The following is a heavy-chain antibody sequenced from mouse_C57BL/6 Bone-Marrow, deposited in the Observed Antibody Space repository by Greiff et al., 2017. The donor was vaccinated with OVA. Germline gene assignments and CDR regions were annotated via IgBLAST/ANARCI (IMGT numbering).Heavy chain of an antibody. CDR1: GFTFSSYA. V-gene: IGHV5-4*01. J-gene: IGHJ2*01. CDR3: ARDYSNYVGYFDY. D-gene: IGHD2-5*01. Sequence: EVMLVESGGGLVKPGGSLKLSCAASGFTFSSYAMSWVRQTPEKRLEWVATISDGGSYTYYPDNVKGRFTISIDNAKNNLYLQMSHLTSEDTAMYYCARDYSNYVGYFDYWGQGTTLTVSS. CDR2: ISDGGSYT.